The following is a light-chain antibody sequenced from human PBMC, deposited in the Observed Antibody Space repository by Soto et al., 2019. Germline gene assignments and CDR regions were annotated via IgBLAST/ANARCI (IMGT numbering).Light chain of an antibody. CDR2: DAS. CDR3: QQYDTLRFT. Sequence: DIQMTQSPSTLSASVGDRVTITCRASQTITTSLAWYRQKPGKAPNLVIFDASTLASGVPSRFSGSGSGTEFILTINGLQPDDFATYYCQQYDTLRFTFGQGTHLEIK. CDR1: QTITTS. J-gene: IGKJ2*01. V-gene: IGKV1-5*01.